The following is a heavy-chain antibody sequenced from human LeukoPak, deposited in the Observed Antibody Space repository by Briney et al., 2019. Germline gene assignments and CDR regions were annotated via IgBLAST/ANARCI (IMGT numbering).Heavy chain of an antibody. Sequence: SETLSLTCSVSGGSISSYYWSWIRQPAGKGLEWIGRIYTSGSTNYNPSLKSRVTISVDKSKNQFSLKLSSVTAADTAVYYCARGSSSRYGFDYWGQGTLVTVSS. CDR1: GGSISSYY. CDR3: ARGSSSRYGFDY. V-gene: IGHV4-4*07. D-gene: IGHD6-13*01. J-gene: IGHJ4*02. CDR2: IYTSGST.